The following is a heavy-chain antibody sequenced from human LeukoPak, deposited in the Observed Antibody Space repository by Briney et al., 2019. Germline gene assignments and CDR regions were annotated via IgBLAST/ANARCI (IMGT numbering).Heavy chain of an antibody. V-gene: IGHV3-21*01. CDR1: GFTFSSYS. D-gene: IGHD6-19*01. Sequence: GGSLRLSCAASGFTFSSYSMNWVRQAPGKGLEWVSFISTSSSYIHNADSVKGRFTISRDNAENSLYLQMNSLRAEDTAVYYCASSYSSGWYRPTYYYYYYMDVWGKGTTVTVSS. J-gene: IGHJ6*03. CDR2: ISTSSSYI. CDR3: ASSYSSGWYRPTYYYYYYMDV.